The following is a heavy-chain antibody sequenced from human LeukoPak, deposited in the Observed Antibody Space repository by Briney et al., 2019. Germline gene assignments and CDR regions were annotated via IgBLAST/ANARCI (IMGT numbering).Heavy chain of an antibody. D-gene: IGHD6-19*01. CDR3: ARDADTYSSGWYPAGY. J-gene: IGHJ4*02. CDR1: GYTFTGYY. Sequence: GASVKVSCKASGYTFTGYYMHWVRQAPGQGLEWMGWINPNSGGTNYAQKFQGRVTMTRDTSISTAYMELSRLRSDDTAVYYCARDADTYSSGWYPAGYWGQGTLVTVSS. V-gene: IGHV1-2*02. CDR2: INPNSGGT.